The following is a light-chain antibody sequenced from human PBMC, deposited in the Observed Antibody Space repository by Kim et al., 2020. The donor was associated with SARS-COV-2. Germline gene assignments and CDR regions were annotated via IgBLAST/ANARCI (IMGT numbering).Light chain of an antibody. CDR1: SSDSGGYNY. CDR3: SSYTDDNPVI. V-gene: IGLV2-14*03. CDR2: DVT. J-gene: IGLJ2*01. Sequence: QSALTQPASVSEPPGQSITISCTGTSSDSGGYNYVSWYQQYPGKAPKLMIYDVTDRPSGVSNRFSGSKSANTASLTISGLRADDEATYYCSSYTDDNPVIFGGGTQLTVL.